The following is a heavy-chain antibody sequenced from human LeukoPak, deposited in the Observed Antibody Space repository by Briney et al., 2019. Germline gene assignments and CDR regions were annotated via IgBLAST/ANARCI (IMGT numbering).Heavy chain of an antibody. J-gene: IGHJ4*02. CDR3: AXXXXXAAGTGIPIFDY. CDR1: GGSFSGYY. Sequence: SETLSLTCAVYGGSFSGYYWSWIRQPPGKGLEWIGEINHSGSTNYNPSLKSRDTISVDTSKNQFSLKLSSVTAADTAVYYFAXXXXXAAGTGIPIFDYWGQGTLVTVSS. D-gene: IGHD6-13*01. CDR2: INHSGST. V-gene: IGHV4-34*01.